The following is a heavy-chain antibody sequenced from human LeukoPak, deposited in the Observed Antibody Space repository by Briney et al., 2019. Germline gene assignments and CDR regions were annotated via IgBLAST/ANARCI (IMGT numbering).Heavy chain of an antibody. V-gene: IGHV1-69*04. CDR1: GGTFSSYA. CDR2: IIPILGVA. CDR3: RGGGDYPHYGMDV. D-gene: IGHD3-16*01. Sequence: SVKVSCKASGGTFSSYAISWVRQAPGQGLEWMGRIIPILGVASYAQKFQGRVTITADKSTSTAYMELSSLRSEDTAVCYCRGGGDYPHYGMDVWGQGTTVTVSS. J-gene: IGHJ6*02.